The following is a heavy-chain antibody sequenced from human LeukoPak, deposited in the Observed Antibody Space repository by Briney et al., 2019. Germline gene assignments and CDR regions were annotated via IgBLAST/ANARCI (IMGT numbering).Heavy chain of an antibody. CDR2: IYYSGST. CDR3: ARAGGGYSSSWYDY. V-gene: IGHV4-59*01. D-gene: IGHD6-13*01. Sequence: SETLSLTCTVSGGSISSYYWSWIRQPPGKGLEWIGYIYYSGSTNYNPSLKSRVTISVDTSKNQFSLKLSSATAADTAVYYCARAGGGYSSSWYDYWGQGTLVTVSS. CDR1: GGSISSYY. J-gene: IGHJ4*02.